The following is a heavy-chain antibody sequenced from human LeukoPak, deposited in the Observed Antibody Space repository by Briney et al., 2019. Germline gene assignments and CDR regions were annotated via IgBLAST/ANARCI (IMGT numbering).Heavy chain of an antibody. CDR1: GYTFTSYA. V-gene: IGHV7-4-1*02. Sequence: VASVKVSCKASGYTFTSYAMNWVRQAPGQGLEWMGWINTNTGNPTYAQGFTGRFVFSLDTSVSTAYLQISSLKAEDTAVYYCAREYYYDSSGYPRILDYWGQGTLVTVSS. CDR2: INTNTGNP. J-gene: IGHJ4*02. D-gene: IGHD3-22*01. CDR3: AREYYYDSSGYPRILDY.